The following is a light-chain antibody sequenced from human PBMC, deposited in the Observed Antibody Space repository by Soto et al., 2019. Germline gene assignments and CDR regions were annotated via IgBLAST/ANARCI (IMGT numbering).Light chain of an antibody. CDR3: QQYGSSPPIT. Sequence: EIVMKQSPATLSVSTGERASLSCRASQSLSTTLAWYQQKPGQAPRLLIYGASTRATGIPARFSGSGSGTDFTLTISRLEPEDFAVYYCQQYGSSPPITFGQGRRLEI. CDR1: QSLSTT. CDR2: GAS. J-gene: IGKJ5*01. V-gene: IGKV3-15*01.